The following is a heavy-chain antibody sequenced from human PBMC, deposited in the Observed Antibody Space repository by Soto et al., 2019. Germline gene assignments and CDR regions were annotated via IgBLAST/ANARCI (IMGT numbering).Heavy chain of an antibody. D-gene: IGHD3-10*01. CDR3: ARDLWFGELLRIAHYYYYYGMDV. Sequence: GASVKVSCKASGYTFTSYGISWVRQAPGQGLEWMGWISAYNGNTNYAQKLQGRVTMTTDTSTSTAYMELRSLRSDDTAVYYCARDLWFGELLRIAHYYYYYGMDVWGQGTTVTVPS. J-gene: IGHJ6*02. CDR1: GYTFTSYG. V-gene: IGHV1-18*01. CDR2: ISAYNGNT.